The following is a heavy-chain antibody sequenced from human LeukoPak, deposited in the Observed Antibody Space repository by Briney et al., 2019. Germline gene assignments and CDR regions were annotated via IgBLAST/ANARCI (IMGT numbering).Heavy chain of an antibody. CDR3: ARGGYYGSGNDFRFDP. D-gene: IGHD3-10*01. CDR1: GGSISSYY. J-gene: IGHJ5*02. V-gene: IGHV4-59*01. Sequence: SETLSLTCTVSGGSISSYYWSWIRQPPGKGLEWIGYIYYSGSTNYNPSLKSRVTISVETSKNQFSLRLKSVTAADTAVYYCARGGYYGSGNDFRFDPWGQGTLVTVSS. CDR2: IYYSGST.